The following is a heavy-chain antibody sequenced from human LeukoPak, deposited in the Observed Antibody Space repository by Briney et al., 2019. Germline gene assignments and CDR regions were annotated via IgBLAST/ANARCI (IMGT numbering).Heavy chain of an antibody. CDR1: GGSISSYY. J-gene: IGHJ4*02. D-gene: IGHD4-17*01. Sequence: PSEALSLTCTVSGGSISSYYWSWIRRPPGKGLEWSGYIQYSGSTNYKPSLKSRVTMSVDTSKNQFSLRLSSVTAADTAVYYCARERDYGDQFFDYWGQGTLVTVSS. V-gene: IGHV4-59*01. CDR3: ARERDYGDQFFDY. CDR2: IQYSGST.